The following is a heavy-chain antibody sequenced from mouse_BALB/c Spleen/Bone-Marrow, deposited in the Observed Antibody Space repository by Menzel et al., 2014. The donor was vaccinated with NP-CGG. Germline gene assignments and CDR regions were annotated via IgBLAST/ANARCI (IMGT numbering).Heavy chain of an antibody. J-gene: IGHJ2*01. CDR2: IDPANGNT. D-gene: IGHD2-4*01. Sequence: EVQLQQSGAELVKPGASVKLSCTASGFNIKDTYMHWVKQRPEQGLEWIGRIDPANGNTKYDPKFQGKATITADTSSNTAYLQLSSLTSEDTADYYCARYDYGVYFDYWGQGTPLTVSS. CDR3: ARYDYGVYFDY. V-gene: IGHV14-3*02. CDR1: GFNIKDTY.